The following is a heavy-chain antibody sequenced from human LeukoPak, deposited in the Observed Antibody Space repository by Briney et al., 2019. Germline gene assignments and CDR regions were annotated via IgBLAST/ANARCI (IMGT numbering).Heavy chain of an antibody. V-gene: IGHV3-66*01. CDR3: ASAFYSGYVDY. CDR1: GFTVSSNY. CDR2: IYSGGST. Sequence: GGSLRLSCAASGFTVSSNYMSWVRQAPGKGLEWVSVIYSGGSTYYADSVKGRFTISRDNSKNTLYLQMNSLRAEDTAVYYCASAFYSGYVDYWGQGTLVTVSS. D-gene: IGHD1-26*01. J-gene: IGHJ4*02.